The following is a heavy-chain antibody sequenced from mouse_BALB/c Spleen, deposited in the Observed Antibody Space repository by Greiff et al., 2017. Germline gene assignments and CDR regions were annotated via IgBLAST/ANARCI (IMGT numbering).Heavy chain of an antibody. Sequence: EVMLVESGGGLVQPGGSLKLSCAASGFTFSSYTMSWVRQTPEKRLEWVAYISNGGGSTYYPDTVKGRFTISRDNAKNTLYLQMSSLKSEDTAMYYCARPLYDYGGGFAYWGQGTLVTVSA. CDR3: ARPLYDYGGGFAY. J-gene: IGHJ3*01. D-gene: IGHD2-4*01. CDR2: ISNGGGST. CDR1: GFTFSSYT. V-gene: IGHV5-12-2*01.